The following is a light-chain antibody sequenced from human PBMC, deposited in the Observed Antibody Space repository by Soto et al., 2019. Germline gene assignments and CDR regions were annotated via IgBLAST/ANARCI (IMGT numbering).Light chain of an antibody. CDR3: EPYATLPS. CDR2: GAS. CDR1: QNINNY. J-gene: IGKJ5*01. V-gene: IGKV1-33*01. Sequence: IQRSQSACSRSASVGSIGTSACQASQNINNYLNWYPQKPGRAPKLLIYGASNLEAGVPSRFRGSRSGTDFTFPLTRLPRAATPPSYCEPYATLPSFAEGTRLEI.